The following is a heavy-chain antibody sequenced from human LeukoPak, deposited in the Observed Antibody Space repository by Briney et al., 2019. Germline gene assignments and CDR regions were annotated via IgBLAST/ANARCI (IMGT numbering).Heavy chain of an antibody. CDR2: IRYDGSDQ. Sequence: GGSLRLSCAASGCSFSGHGMHWVRQAPGKGLEWVAFIRYDGSDQYYADSVKGRFTISRDNSKNMLSLQMNSLRAEDTAVYYCAKDVPQAWQLLGHWGQGTLVTVFS. CDR1: GCSFSGHG. J-gene: IGHJ4*02. CDR3: AKDVPQAWQLLGH. D-gene: IGHD2-2*01. V-gene: IGHV3-30*02.